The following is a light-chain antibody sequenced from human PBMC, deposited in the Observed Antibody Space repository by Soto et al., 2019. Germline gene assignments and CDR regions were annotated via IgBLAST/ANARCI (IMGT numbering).Light chain of an antibody. CDR2: GAS. CDR1: QSVSSNY. Sequence: EIVLTQSPGTLSLSPGERATLSCRASQSVSSNYLAWYRQNPGQAPRLLIYGASSRATGIPDRFSGSGSGTDFTLTITRLEPEDFAVYYCQEYGSSPRTFGQGTKV. CDR3: QEYGSSPRT. V-gene: IGKV3-20*01. J-gene: IGKJ1*01.